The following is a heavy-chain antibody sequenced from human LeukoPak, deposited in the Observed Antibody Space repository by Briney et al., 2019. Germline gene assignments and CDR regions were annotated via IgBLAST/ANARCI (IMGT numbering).Heavy chain of an antibody. CDR1: GFIFSYYG. V-gene: IGHV3-33*01. CDR2: IWPDGNIQ. CDR3: ARHNHNWGWDF. Sequence: GGSLRLSCAASGFIFSYYGMHWVRQAPGKGLEWLAVIWPDGNIQYYADPVKGRFTISRDNSKNTLYLQLTGLRADDSAVYYCARHNHNWGWDFWGQGAQVTVSS. J-gene: IGHJ4*02. D-gene: IGHD7-27*01.